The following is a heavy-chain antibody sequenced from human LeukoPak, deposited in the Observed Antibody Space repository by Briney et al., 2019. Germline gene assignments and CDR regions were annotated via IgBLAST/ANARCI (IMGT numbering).Heavy chain of an antibody. CDR3: ARADRDGYKFYSPFDY. Sequence: SVKVSCKASGGTFSSYAISWVRQAPGQGLEWMGGIIPIFGTANYAQKFQGRVTITADKSTSTAYMELSSLRSEDTAVYYCARADRDGYKFYSPFDYWGQGTLVTVSS. D-gene: IGHD5-24*01. CDR1: GGTFSSYA. J-gene: IGHJ4*02. CDR2: IIPIFGTA. V-gene: IGHV1-69*06.